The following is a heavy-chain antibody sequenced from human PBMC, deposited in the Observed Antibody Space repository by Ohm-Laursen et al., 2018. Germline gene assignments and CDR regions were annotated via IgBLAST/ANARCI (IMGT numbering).Heavy chain of an antibody. J-gene: IGHJ4*02. D-gene: IGHD3-10*01. CDR3: ARNSGSYDY. CDR1: GASISSYY. Sequence: TLSLTCTVSGASISSYYWSWIRQPPGKGLEWIGYIYYSGSTNYNPSLKSRVTISVDTSKNQFSLKLSSVTAADTAVYYCARNSGSYDYWGQGTLVTVSS. V-gene: IGHV4-59*01. CDR2: IYYSGST.